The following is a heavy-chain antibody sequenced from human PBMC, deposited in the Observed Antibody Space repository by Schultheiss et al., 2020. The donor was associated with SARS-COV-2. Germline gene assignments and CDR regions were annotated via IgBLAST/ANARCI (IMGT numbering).Heavy chain of an antibody. V-gene: IGHV4-39*01. D-gene: IGHD3-22*01. CDR2: IYYSGST. CDR1: GGSISSSSYY. Sequence: SETLSLTCTVSGGSISSSSYYWGWIRQPPGKGLEWIGSIYYSGSTNYNPSLKSRVTISVDTSKKQFSLKLSSVTAADTAVYYCARHRSYYYESSGYFDYWGQGTLVTVSS. CDR3: ARHRSYYYESSGYFDY. J-gene: IGHJ4*02.